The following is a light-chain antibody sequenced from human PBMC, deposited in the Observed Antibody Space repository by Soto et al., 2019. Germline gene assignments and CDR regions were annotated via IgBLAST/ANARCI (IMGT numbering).Light chain of an antibody. Sequence: EIVLTQSPGTLSLSPGERATLSCRASQSVSSKLAWYQQKPGQAPRLLIYDASTRATDIPARFSGSGSGTEFTLTISSLQSEDFAVYYCQQYNNWPPITFGQGTRLEIK. CDR2: DAS. J-gene: IGKJ5*01. CDR3: QQYNNWPPIT. V-gene: IGKV3-15*01. CDR1: QSVSSK.